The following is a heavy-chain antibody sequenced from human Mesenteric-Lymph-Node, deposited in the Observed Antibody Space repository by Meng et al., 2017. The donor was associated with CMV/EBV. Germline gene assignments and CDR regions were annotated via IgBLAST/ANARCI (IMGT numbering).Heavy chain of an antibody. CDR3: AREGFSTVTTSCFDP. CDR1: GGSISSGGYY. V-gene: IGHV4-31*02. Sequence: SGGSISSGGYYWSWIRQHPGKGLEWVGYIHYSGTTYYKPYLTGRVTISVDTSKNQFSLKLSSVTAADTAVYYCAREGFSTVTTSCFDPWGQGTLVTVSS. J-gene: IGHJ5*02. D-gene: IGHD4-17*01. CDR2: IHYSGTT.